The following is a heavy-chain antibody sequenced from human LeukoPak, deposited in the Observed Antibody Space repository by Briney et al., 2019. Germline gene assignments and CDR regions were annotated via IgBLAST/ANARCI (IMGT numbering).Heavy chain of an antibody. J-gene: IGHJ4*02. V-gene: IGHV3-30*18. CDR1: GFTFSSYG. D-gene: IGHD5-18*01. Sequence: GGSLRLSCAASGFTFSSYGMHWVRQAPGKGLEWVAVISYDGSNKYYADSVKGRFTISRYNSKNTLYLQMNSLRAEDTAVYYCAKGGTQLWLPYFDYWGQGTLVTVSS. CDR2: ISYDGSNK. CDR3: AKGGTQLWLPYFDY.